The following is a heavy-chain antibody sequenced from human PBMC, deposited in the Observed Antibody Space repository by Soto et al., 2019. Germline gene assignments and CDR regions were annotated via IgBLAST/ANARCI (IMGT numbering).Heavy chain of an antibody. CDR2: INPSGGST. D-gene: IGHD3-10*01. CDR1: GYTFTSYY. Sequence: ASVKVSCKASGYTFTSYYMHWVRQAPGQGLEWMGIINPSGGSTSYAQKFQGRVTMTRDTSTSTVYMELSSLRSEDTAVYYCARDVRLSQYYGSGSPANSYFDLWGRGTLVPV. CDR3: ARDVRLSQYYGSGSPANSYFDL. V-gene: IGHV1-46*01. J-gene: IGHJ2*01.